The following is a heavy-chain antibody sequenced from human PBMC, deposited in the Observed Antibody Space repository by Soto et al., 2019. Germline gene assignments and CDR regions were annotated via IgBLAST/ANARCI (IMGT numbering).Heavy chain of an antibody. D-gene: IGHD3-22*01. Sequence: QVQLQESGPGLVKPSQTLSLTCTVSGGSIGSGGYYWSWIRQHPGKGLEWIGYIYYSGSTYCNPSLKSRVTISVDTSKNQFSLKLSSVTAADTAVYYCARDRFGDYYDSSGYYYPGDGDLWGRGTLVTVSS. CDR3: ARDRFGDYYDSSGYYYPGDGDL. CDR2: IYYSGST. CDR1: GGSIGSGGYY. V-gene: IGHV4-31*03. J-gene: IGHJ2*01.